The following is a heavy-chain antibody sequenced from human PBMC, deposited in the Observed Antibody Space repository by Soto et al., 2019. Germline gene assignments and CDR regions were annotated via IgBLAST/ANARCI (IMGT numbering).Heavy chain of an antibody. Sequence: ASVKVSCKVSGYTLTELSMHWVRQAPGKGLEWMGGFDPEDGETIYAQKFQGRVTMTEDTSTDTAYMGLSSLRSEDTAVYYCATGHFKYCSSTSCYRRGLYDYWGQGTLVTVSS. J-gene: IGHJ4*02. CDR1: GYTLTELS. V-gene: IGHV1-24*01. D-gene: IGHD2-2*02. CDR3: ATGHFKYCSSTSCYRRGLYDY. CDR2: FDPEDGET.